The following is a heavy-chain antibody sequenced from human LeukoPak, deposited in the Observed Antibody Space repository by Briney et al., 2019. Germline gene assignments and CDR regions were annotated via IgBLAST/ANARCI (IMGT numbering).Heavy chain of an antibody. CDR1: EFPYRSYW. J-gene: IGHJ3*02. D-gene: IGHD2-15*01. Sequence: GGSLRLSCAASEFPYRSYWMHWLRQAPGKGRVWVSRISGDGRGTSYADSVKGRFTISRDNAKNTMYLQMNSLRAEDTAVYYCARDTLSCSGGYCYHDIWGQGTMVTVSS. CDR2: ISGDGRGT. CDR3: ARDTLSCSGGYCYHDI. V-gene: IGHV3-74*01.